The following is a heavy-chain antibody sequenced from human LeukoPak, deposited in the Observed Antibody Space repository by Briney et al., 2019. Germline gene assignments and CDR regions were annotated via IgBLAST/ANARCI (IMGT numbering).Heavy chain of an antibody. V-gene: IGHV4-4*07. CDR1: GGSISSYY. CDR2: IYASAST. Sequence: SETLSLTCTVSGGSISSYYWNWIRQPAGKGLEWIGRIYASASTNYNPSLKSRVSMSVGESKNQFSLRLSSVTAADTAVYYCARCLTGPTYYYCYMDVWGKGTTVTVSS. D-gene: IGHD3-9*01. J-gene: IGHJ6*03. CDR3: ARCLTGPTYYYCYMDV.